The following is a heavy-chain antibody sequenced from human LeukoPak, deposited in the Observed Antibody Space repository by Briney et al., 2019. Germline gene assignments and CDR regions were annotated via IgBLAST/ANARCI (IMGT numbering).Heavy chain of an antibody. CDR2: ISYDGSNK. Sequence: GGSLRLSCAASGFTFSSYAMHWVRQAPGKGLEWVAVISYDGSNKYYADSVKGRFTISRDNSKNTLYLQMNSLRAEDTAVFYCARGLDTAMVAPLGYWGQGTLVTVSS. J-gene: IGHJ4*02. CDR1: GFTFSSYA. CDR3: ARGLDTAMVAPLGY. V-gene: IGHV3-30*01. D-gene: IGHD5-18*01.